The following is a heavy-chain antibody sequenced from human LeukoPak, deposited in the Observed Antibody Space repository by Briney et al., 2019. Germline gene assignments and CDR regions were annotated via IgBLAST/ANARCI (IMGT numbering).Heavy chain of an antibody. CDR3: AREYADWGHYFDY. D-gene: IGHD3/OR15-3a*01. Sequence: SVKVSCKASGGTFSSYAISWLRHAPGQGLEWMGRIIPILGIANYAQKFQGRVTITAVKSTSTAYMELSSLRSEDTAVYYCAREYADWGHYFDYWGQGTLVTVSS. J-gene: IGHJ4*02. CDR2: IIPILGIA. CDR1: GGTFSSYA. V-gene: IGHV1-69*04.